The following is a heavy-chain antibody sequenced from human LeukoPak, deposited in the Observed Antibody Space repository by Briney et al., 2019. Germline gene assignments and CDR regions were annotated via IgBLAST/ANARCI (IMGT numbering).Heavy chain of an antibody. J-gene: IGHJ4*02. V-gene: IGHV4-59*08. CDR1: GDSIDSFY. D-gene: IGHD4-17*01. Sequence: SETLSLTCTVSGDSIDSFYWSWIRQPPGRGLEWIGYINYNGNTNYNPSLKSRVTISVDMSKNQFSLKLSSVTAADTAVYYCARHGLDYGDYYFDYWGQGTLVTVSS. CDR3: ARHGLDYGDYYFDY. CDR2: INYNGNT.